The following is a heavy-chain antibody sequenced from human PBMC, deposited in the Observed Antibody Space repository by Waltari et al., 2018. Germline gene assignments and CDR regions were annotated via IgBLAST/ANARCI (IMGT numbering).Heavy chain of an antibody. CDR2: IYYSGRT. D-gene: IGHD6-6*01. V-gene: IGHV4-31*03. CDR1: GGSISSDGYY. Sequence: QVQLQESGPGLVKPSQTLSLTCTISGGSISSDGYYWSWIRQHPGKGLDWIGSIYYSGRTSYNPSLTSRVSISVDTSKNQFSLKLTSVTAADTAMFYCARCITARTLGYWFDPWGQGTLVTVSS. CDR3: ARCITARTLGYWFDP. J-gene: IGHJ5*02.